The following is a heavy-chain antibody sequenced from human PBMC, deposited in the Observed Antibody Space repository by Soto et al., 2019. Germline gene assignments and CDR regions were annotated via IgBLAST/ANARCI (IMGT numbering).Heavy chain of an antibody. V-gene: IGHV4-59*01. Sequence: SETLSLTCSVSGVSITGSYWSWIRQPPGKTLEWIGYVYHSGTTTYNPSLKSRVSISVDTSKNQFSLRLTSVIAADTAVYYCEREMTYGDGSLAGCDYWGQGILVTVSS. CDR1: GVSITGSY. CDR2: VYHSGTT. J-gene: IGHJ4*02. D-gene: IGHD1-26*01. CDR3: EREMTYGDGSLAGCDY.